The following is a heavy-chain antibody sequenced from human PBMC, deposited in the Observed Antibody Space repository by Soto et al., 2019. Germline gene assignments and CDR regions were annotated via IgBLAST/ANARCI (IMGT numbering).Heavy chain of an antibody. J-gene: IGHJ6*02. V-gene: IGHV4-30-4*02. D-gene: IGHD2-21*02. Sequence: SETLSLTCAVSGGSISSGDYYWSWIRQPPGKGLEWIGYIYYSGSTYYNLSLKSRVTISVDTSKNQFSLKLNSVTAADTAVYYCARDLWGYCGADCYPLDVWGQGTTVTVSS. CDR1: GGSISSGDYY. CDR3: ARDLWGYCGADCYPLDV. CDR2: IYYSGST.